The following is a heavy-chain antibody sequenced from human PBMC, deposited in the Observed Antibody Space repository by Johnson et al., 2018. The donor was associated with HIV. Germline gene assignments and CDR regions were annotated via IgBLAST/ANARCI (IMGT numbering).Heavy chain of an antibody. Sequence: VQLVESGGGLVQPGGSLRLSCAASGFTVSSNYMSWVRQAPGKGLEWVSVIYSGGSTYYADSVKGRFTISRDNSKKTLYLQMNSLRAEDTAVYYCARDLVSLEDAFDIWGQGTMVTVSS. CDR3: ARDLVSLEDAFDI. D-gene: IGHD3-16*02. CDR1: GFTVSSNY. V-gene: IGHV3-66*01. CDR2: IYSGGST. J-gene: IGHJ3*02.